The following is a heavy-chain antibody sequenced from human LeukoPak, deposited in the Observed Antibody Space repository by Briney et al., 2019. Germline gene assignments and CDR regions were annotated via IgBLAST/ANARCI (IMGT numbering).Heavy chain of an antibody. D-gene: IGHD3-10*01. CDR3: ARHRITMVRGVISNWFDP. V-gene: IGHV4-30-4*08. J-gene: IGHJ5*02. CDR1: GGSISSGDYY. CDR2: IYYSGST. Sequence: PSQTLSLTCTVSGGSISSGDYYWSWIRQPPGKGLEWIGYIYYSGSTYYNPSLKSRVTISVDTSKNQFSLKLSSVTAADTAVYYCARHRITMVRGVISNWFDPWGQGTLVTVSS.